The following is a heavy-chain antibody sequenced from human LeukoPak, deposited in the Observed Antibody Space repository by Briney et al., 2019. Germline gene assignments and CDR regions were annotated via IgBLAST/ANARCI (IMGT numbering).Heavy chain of an antibody. Sequence: PGGSLRLSCAASGFTFSSYAMSWVRQAPGKGLEWVSAMCGSGGSTYYADSVKGRFTISRENSKNTLYLQMNSLRAEDTAVYYCAKEPRIAGAGEVPSDAEYFQHWGQGTLVTVSS. CDR1: GFTFSSYA. V-gene: IGHV3-23*01. CDR2: MCGSGGST. J-gene: IGHJ1*01. D-gene: IGHD6-19*01. CDR3: AKEPRIAGAGEVPSDAEYFQH.